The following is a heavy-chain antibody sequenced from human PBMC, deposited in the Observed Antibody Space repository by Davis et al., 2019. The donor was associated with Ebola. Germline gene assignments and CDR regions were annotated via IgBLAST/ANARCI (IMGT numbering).Heavy chain of an antibody. J-gene: IGHJ4*02. CDR3: ARRVRYYYDSSGYYHFDY. CDR2: IYPGDSDT. D-gene: IGHD3-22*01. CDR1: GYSFTRYW. V-gene: IGHV5-51*01. Sequence: GESLKISCKGSGYSFTRYWIGWVRQMPGKGLEWMGIIYPGDSDTRYNPSFQGQVTISADKSISTAYLQWSSLKASDTAMYYCARRVRYYYDSSGYYHFDYWGQGTLVTVSS.